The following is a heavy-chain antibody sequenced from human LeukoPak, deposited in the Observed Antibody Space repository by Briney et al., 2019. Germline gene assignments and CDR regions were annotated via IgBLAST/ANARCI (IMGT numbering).Heavy chain of an antibody. J-gene: IGHJ5*01. CDR1: GFAFSFYA. D-gene: IGHD6-19*01. V-gene: IGHV3-23*01. CDR2: INANSGTT. CDR3: AKPISGGLAVTADWFHP. Sequence: GGSLLLSCAASGFAFSFYAMSWLRQPPGKGLEWVSTINANSGTTSYAASVRGRFTISRDNSKNTLYLQVNTLRADDTATYYCAKPISGGLAVTADWFHPWGQGTLVTVSS.